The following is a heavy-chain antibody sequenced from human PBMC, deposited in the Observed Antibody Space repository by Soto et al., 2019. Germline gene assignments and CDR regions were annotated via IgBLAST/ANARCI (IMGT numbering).Heavy chain of an antibody. Sequence: PSETMSLTYTVSGGSIGSYYWSWIRQPPGKGLEWIGYIYYSGSTNYNPSLKSRVTISVNTSKNQFSLKLSSVTAADTAVYYCARTPRWYRLDYWGQGTLVTVSS. V-gene: IGHV4-59*01. CDR2: IYYSGST. CDR1: GGSIGSYY. CDR3: ARTPRWYRLDY. D-gene: IGHD6-13*01. J-gene: IGHJ4*02.